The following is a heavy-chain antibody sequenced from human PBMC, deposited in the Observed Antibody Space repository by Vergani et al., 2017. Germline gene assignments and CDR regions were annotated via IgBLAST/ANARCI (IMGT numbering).Heavy chain of an antibody. D-gene: IGHD1-1*01. CDR1: GFKFSDHY. CDR2: ISPGASTV. CDR3: AKNPGISTTRHYYAMDV. Sequence: LEESGGGSDKPGGSLRLSCAASGFKFSDHYMSWIRQAPGKGLEWVSHISPGASTVSYTDSVTGRFTVSRDNDNNSLTLDMTTLGVEDTAVYYCAKNPGISTTRHYYAMDVWGQGTTVTVSS. V-gene: IGHV3-11*04. J-gene: IGHJ6*02.